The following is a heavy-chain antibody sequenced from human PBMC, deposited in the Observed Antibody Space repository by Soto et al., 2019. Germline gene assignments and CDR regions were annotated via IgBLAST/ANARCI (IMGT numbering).Heavy chain of an antibody. CDR1: GGDLTNSG. J-gene: IGHJ4*02. V-gene: IGHV1-69*04. CDR3: AKEDGTGFKS. Sequence: QVHLVQSGAEMKKPGSSVKVSCKVSGGDLTNSGISWVRQAPGQGLEWMGGIFPLLAMVDYSQKFQGRVTITADESTHTAYLALGSLKSDDTAGYYRAKEDGTGFKSWGQGTLVIVSS. CDR2: IFPLLAMV. D-gene: IGHD1-1*01.